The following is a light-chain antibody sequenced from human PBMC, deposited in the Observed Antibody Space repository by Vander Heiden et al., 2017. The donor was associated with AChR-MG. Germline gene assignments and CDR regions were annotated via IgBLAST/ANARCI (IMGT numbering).Light chain of an antibody. V-gene: IGLV2-23*02. CDR1: SSEVGSYNL. CDR3: CSYAGSRV. J-gene: IGLJ2*01. Sequence: QSALTQPASVPGSPGQSITISCTGTSSEVGSYNLVSWYQQNPGKAPKLMIYEVSKRPSGVSNRFSGSKSGNTASLTISGLQAEDEADYYCCSYAGSRVFGGGTKLTVL. CDR2: EVS.